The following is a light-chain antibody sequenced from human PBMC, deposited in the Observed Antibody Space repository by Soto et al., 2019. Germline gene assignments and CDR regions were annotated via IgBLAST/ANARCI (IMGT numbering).Light chain of an antibody. CDR2: LGS. Sequence: DIVMTQSPLSLPVTPGEPASISCRSSQSLLHSNGYNYLDWYLQKPGQSPQLLIYLGSNRASGVPDRFSGRGSGTDFTLKISRVEAEDVGVYYCMQALQTPPTFGQATKVEIK. CDR1: QSLLHSNGYNY. J-gene: IGKJ1*01. CDR3: MQALQTPPT. V-gene: IGKV2-28*01.